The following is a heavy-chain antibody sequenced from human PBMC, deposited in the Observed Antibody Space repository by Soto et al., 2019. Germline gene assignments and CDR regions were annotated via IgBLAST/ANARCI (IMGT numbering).Heavy chain of an antibody. D-gene: IGHD3-10*01. J-gene: IGHJ6*02. CDR2: IYHSGST. Sequence: SETLSLTCAVSGGSISSSNWWSWVRQPPGKGLEWIGEIYHSGSTNYNPSLKSRVTISVDKSKNQFSLKLSSVTAADTAVYYCSYGSGSYYYYGMDVWGQGATVTVSS. CDR3: SYGSGSYYYYGMDV. V-gene: IGHV4-4*02. CDR1: GGSISSSNW.